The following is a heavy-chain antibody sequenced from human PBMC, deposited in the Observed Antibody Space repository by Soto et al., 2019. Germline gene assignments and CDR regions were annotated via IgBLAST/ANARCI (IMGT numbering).Heavy chain of an antibody. CDR3: ARAIAVTIGAMDV. V-gene: IGHV4-30-4*01. Sequence: PSETRWRTCTFCVCSSNSGCYYGGCVRQPPGKGLEWIGYIYYNGNTYFNPSLKSRVTISKDTSRNQFSLRLSSVTSADPAVYFCARAIAVTIGAMDVWGKG. CDR1: VCSSNSGCYY. D-gene: IGHD5-12*01. CDR2: IYYNGNT. J-gene: IGHJ6*03.